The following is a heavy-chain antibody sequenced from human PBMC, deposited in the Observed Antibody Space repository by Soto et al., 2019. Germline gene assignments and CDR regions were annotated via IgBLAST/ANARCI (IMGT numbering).Heavy chain of an antibody. CDR2: ISSSGSTI. CDR3: AREPTTIFGVVISGYYFDD. D-gene: IGHD3-3*01. Sequence: GGSLRLSCAASGSTFSSYEMNWVRQAPGKGLEWVSYISSSGSTIYYADSVKGRFTMSRDNAKNSLYLQMNSLRAEDTAVYYCAREPTTIFGVVISGYYFDDWGQGTLVTVSS. J-gene: IGHJ4*02. CDR1: GSTFSSYE. V-gene: IGHV3-48*03.